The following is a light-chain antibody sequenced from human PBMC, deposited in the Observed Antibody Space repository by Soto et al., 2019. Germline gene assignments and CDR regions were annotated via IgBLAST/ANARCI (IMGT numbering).Light chain of an antibody. Sequence: ETVMTQSPATLSVSPGERATVSCRASQSIGRNLAWYQQRPGQAPRLVIHSASTRATGIPVRFSGSGSGTEFTLTISSLQSEDFAVYYCQQYHDWPPVSFGGGTKVQVK. CDR1: QSIGRN. CDR2: SAS. CDR3: QQYHDWPPVS. V-gene: IGKV3-15*01. J-gene: IGKJ4*01.